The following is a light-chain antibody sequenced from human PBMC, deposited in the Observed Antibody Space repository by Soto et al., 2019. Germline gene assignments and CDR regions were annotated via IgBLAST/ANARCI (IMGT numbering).Light chain of an antibody. CDR2: GAS. CDR3: QQYGSSRGT. CDR1: QSVSSSY. Sequence: EIVLTQSPGTLSLPPGERATLSCRASQSVSSSYLAWYQQKPGQAPRLLIYGASSRATGIPDRFSGSGSGTDFTLTINKLEPEDFAVYFCQQYGSSRGTFGQGTKVDIK. V-gene: IGKV3-20*01. J-gene: IGKJ1*01.